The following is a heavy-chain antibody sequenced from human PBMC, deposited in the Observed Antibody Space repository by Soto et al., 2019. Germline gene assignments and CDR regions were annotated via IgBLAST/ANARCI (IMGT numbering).Heavy chain of an antibody. CDR2: ISAHNGDT. CDR1: GYTFTSYG. J-gene: IGHJ4*02. V-gene: IGHV1-18*01. D-gene: IGHD3-9*01. CDR3: ARGGYDILTGYKFLDY. Sequence: QVHLVQSGAEVKKPGDSVKVSCKASGYTFTSYGISWVRQAPGQGLEWMGGISAHNGDTNYAQNLQGRVTMTTDTSTSTAYIELGSLRSDDTAVYYCARGGYDILTGYKFLDYWGQGTLVTVSS.